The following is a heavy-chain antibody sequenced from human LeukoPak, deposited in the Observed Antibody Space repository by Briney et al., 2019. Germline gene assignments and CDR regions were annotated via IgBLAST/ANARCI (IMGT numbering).Heavy chain of an antibody. D-gene: IGHD2-15*01. CDR1: GFTFSRYW. V-gene: IGHV3-21*01. CDR3: ARGYCSGGSCYSQLFRFDP. J-gene: IGHJ5*02. Sequence: GGSLRLSCAACGFTFSRYWMRWVRQAPGKGLEWVSSISSSRSYIYYADSVKGRFTISRDNPKNSLYLQMNSLRAEDTAVYYCARGYCSGGSCYSQLFRFDPWGQGTLVTVSS. CDR2: ISSSRSYI.